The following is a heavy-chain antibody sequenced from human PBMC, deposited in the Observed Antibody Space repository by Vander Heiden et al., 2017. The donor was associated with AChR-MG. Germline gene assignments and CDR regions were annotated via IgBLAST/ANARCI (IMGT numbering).Heavy chain of an antibody. J-gene: IGHJ5*02. D-gene: IGHD6-13*01. V-gene: IGHV4-39*01. CDR2: IYYSGST. CDR3: ARHPFSIAAAGTVDP. CDR1: GGSLSRSSYY. Sequence: QLQLQESGPGLVKPSETLSLTCTVSGGSLSRSSYYWGWIRQPPGKGLEWIGSIYYSGSTYYNPSLKSRVTIAVDTSKNQFSLKLSSVTAADTAVYDCARHPFSIAAAGTVDPWGQGTLVTVSS.